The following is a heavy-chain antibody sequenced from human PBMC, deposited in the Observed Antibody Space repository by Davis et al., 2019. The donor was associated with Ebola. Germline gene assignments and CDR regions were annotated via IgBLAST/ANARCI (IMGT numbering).Heavy chain of an antibody. CDR2: ISSSSSTI. V-gene: IGHV3-48*02. CDR1: GFTFSSYS. D-gene: IGHD2-2*02. J-gene: IGHJ4*02. CDR3: ATANRAISGY. Sequence: GGSLTLSCAASGFTFSSYSMNWVRQAPGKGLEWVSYISSSSSTIYYADSVKGRFTISRDNAKNSLYLQMNSLRDEDTAVYYCATANRAISGYWGQGTLVTVSS.